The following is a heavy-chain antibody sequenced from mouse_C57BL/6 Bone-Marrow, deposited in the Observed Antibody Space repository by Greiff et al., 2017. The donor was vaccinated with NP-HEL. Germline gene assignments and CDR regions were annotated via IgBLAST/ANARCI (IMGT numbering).Heavy chain of an antibody. CDR1: GYSFTGYF. J-gene: IGHJ4*01. CDR2: INPYNGDT. Sequence: VQLKESGPELVKPGASVKISCKASGYSFTGYFMNWVKQSHGKSLEWIGRINPYNGDTFYNQKFKGKATLTVDKSSSTAHMELLSLTSEDFAVYYCARSWFHYYGSRYAMDYWGQGTSVTVSS. CDR3: ARSWFHYYGSRYAMDY. D-gene: IGHD1-1*01. V-gene: IGHV1-37*01.